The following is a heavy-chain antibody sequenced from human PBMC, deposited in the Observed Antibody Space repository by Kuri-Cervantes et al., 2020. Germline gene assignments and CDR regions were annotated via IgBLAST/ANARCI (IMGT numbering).Heavy chain of an antibody. CDR1: GGSFSGYY. CDR3: ARGRPKKGHYYYMDV. CDR2: INHSGST. V-gene: IGHV4-34*01. Sequence: GSLRLSCAVYGGSFSGYYWSWIRQPPGKGLEWIGEINHSGSTNYNPSLKSRVTISVDTSKNQFSLKLGSVTAADTAVYYCARGRPKKGHYYYMDVWGKGTTVTVSS. J-gene: IGHJ6*03.